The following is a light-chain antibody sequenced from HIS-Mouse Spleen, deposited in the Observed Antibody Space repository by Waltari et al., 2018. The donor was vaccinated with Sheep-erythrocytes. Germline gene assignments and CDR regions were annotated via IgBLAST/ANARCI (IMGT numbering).Light chain of an antibody. J-gene: IGLJ3*02. Sequence: QSALTQPASVSGSPGQSITIPCTGTSRDVGSYNLVSWYQPHPGKAPKPMIYEGSKRPSGVSNRFSGSKSGNTASLTISGLQAEDEADYYCCSYAGSSTPWVFGGGTKLTVL. CDR1: SRDVGSYNL. CDR2: EGS. CDR3: CSYAGSSTPWV. V-gene: IGLV2-23*01.